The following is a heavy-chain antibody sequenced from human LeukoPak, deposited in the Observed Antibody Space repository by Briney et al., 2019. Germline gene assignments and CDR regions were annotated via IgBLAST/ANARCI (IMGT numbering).Heavy chain of an antibody. J-gene: IGHJ3*02. CDR1: GGTFSSYA. CDR2: IIPIFGTA. CDR3: ARQSGYPSNAFDI. D-gene: IGHD5-12*01. V-gene: IGHV1-69*13. Sequence: SVKVSCKASGGTFSSYAISWVRQAPGQGLEWVGGIIPIFGTANYAQKFQGRVTITADESTSTAYMELSSLRSEDTAVYYCARQSGYPSNAFDIWGQGTMVTVSS.